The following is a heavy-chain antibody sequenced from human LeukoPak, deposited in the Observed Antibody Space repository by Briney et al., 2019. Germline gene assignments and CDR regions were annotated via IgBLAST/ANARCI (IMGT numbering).Heavy chain of an antibody. J-gene: IGHJ4*02. CDR2: ISSSSSTI. D-gene: IGHD1-26*01. V-gene: IGHV3-48*01. Sequence: PGGSLRLSCAASGFTFSSYSMNWVRQAPGKGLEWVSYISSSSSTIYYADSVKGRFTISRDNAKNSLYLQMNSLRAEDTAVYYCARVRYSGSYPTFDYWGQGTLVTVSS. CDR3: ARVRYSGSYPTFDY. CDR1: GFTFSSYS.